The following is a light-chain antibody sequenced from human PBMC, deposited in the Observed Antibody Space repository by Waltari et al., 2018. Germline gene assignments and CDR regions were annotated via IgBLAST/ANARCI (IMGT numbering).Light chain of an antibody. CDR1: SNNVGDYNL. V-gene: IGLV2-23*02. CDR3: CSYSTGGSWM. J-gene: IGLJ3*02. CDR2: YVS. Sequence: QSALTQPVSVSGSPGQSVTISCTGTSNNVGDYNLVSWFHNHPAQAPKLLLFYVSTRPSGVSTRFSGSKSGTTASLTISGLQTEDEADYYCCSYSTGGSWMFGGGTKLSVL.